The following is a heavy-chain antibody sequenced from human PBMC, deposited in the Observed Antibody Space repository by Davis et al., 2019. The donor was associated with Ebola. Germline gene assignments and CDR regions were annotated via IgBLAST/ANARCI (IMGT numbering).Heavy chain of an antibody. CDR1: GYTFTGYY. CDR3: ARGNSGELYYYGMDV. Sequence: ASVKVSCKASGYTFTGYYMHWVRQAPGQGLEWMGWINPNSGGTNYAQKFQGWVTMTRDTSISTAYMELSRLRSDDTAVYYCARGNSGELYYYGMDVWGQGTTVTVSS. D-gene: IGHD1-26*01. CDR2: INPNSGGT. V-gene: IGHV1-2*04. J-gene: IGHJ6*02.